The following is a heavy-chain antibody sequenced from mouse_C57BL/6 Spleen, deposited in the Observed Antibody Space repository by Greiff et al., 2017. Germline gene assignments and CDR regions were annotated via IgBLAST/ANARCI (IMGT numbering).Heavy chain of an antibody. Sequence: EVQLQQSGPELVKPGASVKISCKASGYTFTDYYMNWVKQSHGKSLEWIGDINPNNGGTSYNQKFKGKATLTVDKSSSTAYMELRSLTSEDSAVYYCASHDYDVAYGGQGTLVTVSA. CDR1: GYTFTDYY. J-gene: IGHJ3*01. V-gene: IGHV1-26*01. CDR3: ASHDYDVAY. CDR2: INPNNGGT. D-gene: IGHD2-4*01.